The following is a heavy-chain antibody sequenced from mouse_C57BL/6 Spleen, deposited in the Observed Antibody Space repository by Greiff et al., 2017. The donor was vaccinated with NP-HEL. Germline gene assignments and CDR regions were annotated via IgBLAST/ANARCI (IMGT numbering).Heavy chain of an antibody. J-gene: IGHJ3*01. D-gene: IGHD1-1*01. Sequence: DVKLQESGAELVRPGASVKLSCTASGFNIKDDYMHWVKQRPEQGLEWIGWIDPENGDTEYASKFPGKATITADTSSNTAYLPPSSLTSEDTAVYYCTTSSYGSSYDWFAYWGQGTLVTVSA. CDR1: GFNIKDDY. CDR2: IDPENGDT. V-gene: IGHV14-4*01. CDR3: TTSSYGSSYDWFAY.